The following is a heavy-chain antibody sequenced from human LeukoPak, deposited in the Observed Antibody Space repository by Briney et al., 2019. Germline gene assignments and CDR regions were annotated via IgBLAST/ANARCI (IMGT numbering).Heavy chain of an antibody. D-gene: IGHD1-26*01. CDR3: ARDGVGDSYLPNFDY. CDR2: IKQDGSEK. Sequence: SGGSLRLSCAASGFTFSSYWMSWVRQAPGKGLEWVANIKQDGSEKYYVDSVKGRFTISRDNAKNSLYLQMNSLRAEDTAVYYCARDGVGDSYLPNFDYWGQGTLVTVSS. V-gene: IGHV3-7*01. CDR1: GFTFSSYW. J-gene: IGHJ4*02.